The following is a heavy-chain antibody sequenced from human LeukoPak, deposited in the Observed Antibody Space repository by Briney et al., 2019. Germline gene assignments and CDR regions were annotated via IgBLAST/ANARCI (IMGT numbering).Heavy chain of an antibody. CDR1: GYTFTSYD. CDR3: ARRYCSSTSCYGIASFDY. Sequence: ASVKVSCKASGYTFTSYDINWVRQATGQGLEWMGWMNPNSGNTGYAQKFQGRVTMTRNTSISTAYMELSSLRSEDTAVYYCARRYCSSTSCYGIASFDYWGQGTLVTVSS. V-gene: IGHV1-8*01. CDR2: MNPNSGNT. D-gene: IGHD2-2*01. J-gene: IGHJ4*02.